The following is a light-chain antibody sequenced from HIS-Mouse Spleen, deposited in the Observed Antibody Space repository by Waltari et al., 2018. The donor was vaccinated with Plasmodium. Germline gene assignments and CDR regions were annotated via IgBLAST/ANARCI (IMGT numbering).Light chain of an antibody. CDR2: EVS. Sequence: QSALTQPPSASGSPGQSVTISCTGTSSDVGGYNYVSWYQQHPGKAPKLMIYEVSKRPPGVPDRFSGSKSGNPASLTVSGLQAEDEADYDCSSYAGSNNLVFGGGTKLTVL. V-gene: IGLV2-8*01. CDR3: SSYAGSNNLV. CDR1: SSDVGGYNY. J-gene: IGLJ2*01.